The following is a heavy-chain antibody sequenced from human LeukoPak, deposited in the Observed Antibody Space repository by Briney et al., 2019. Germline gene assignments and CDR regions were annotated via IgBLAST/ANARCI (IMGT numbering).Heavy chain of an antibody. D-gene: IGHD6-13*01. CDR2: IYSGGST. J-gene: IGHJ4*02. CDR1: GFTVSSNY. V-gene: IGHV3-53*01. CDR3: ARDGSKWNFDY. Sequence: GGSLRLSCAASGFTVSSNYMSWVRQAPGKGLEWVSVIYSGGSTYYADSVKGRFTISRDNSKNTLYLQMNSLRAEDTAVYYCARDGSKWNFDYWGQGTLVTVSS.